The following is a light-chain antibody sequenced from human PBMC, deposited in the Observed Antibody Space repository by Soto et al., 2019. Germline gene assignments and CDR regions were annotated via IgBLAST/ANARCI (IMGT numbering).Light chain of an antibody. Sequence: GDRVTNTCRASQSISGWLAWYQQKPGKAPKLLIYKASVLETVVPSRFSGSGSGTEFTLTISSLQPDDFATYYCQHYNRYSEAFGQGTKVDIK. CDR2: KAS. CDR1: QSISGW. J-gene: IGKJ1*01. CDR3: QHYNRYSEA. V-gene: IGKV1-5*03.